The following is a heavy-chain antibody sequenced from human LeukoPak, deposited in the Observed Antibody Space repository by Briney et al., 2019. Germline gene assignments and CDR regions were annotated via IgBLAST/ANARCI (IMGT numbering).Heavy chain of an antibody. V-gene: IGHV3-74*01. D-gene: IGHD2-8*02. J-gene: IGHJ4*02. CDR2: INNDGSTT. CDR3: ATYRQVLLPFES. CDR1: GFTFSNYW. Sequence: PGGSLRLSCAASGFTFSNYWMHWVRQTPGKGLVWVSRINNDGSTTSYADSVKGRFTISRDNAKNTLYLQMNSLRAEDTAIYYCATYRQVLLPFESWGQGTLVTVSS.